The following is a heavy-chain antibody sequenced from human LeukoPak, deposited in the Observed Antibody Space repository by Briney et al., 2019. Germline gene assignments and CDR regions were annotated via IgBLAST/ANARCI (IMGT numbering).Heavy chain of an antibody. Sequence: SQTLSLTCTVSGGSISSGTYYWSWIRQAAGKGLEWIGRIYISGSTNYNPSLKSRVTISVDTSKNQFSLKLSSVTAEDTAVYYCARDAYDHVWGSYRSFDYWGQGTLVTVSS. CDR1: GGSISSGTYY. V-gene: IGHV4-61*02. CDR2: IYISGST. CDR3: ARDAYDHVWGSYRSFDY. D-gene: IGHD3-16*02. J-gene: IGHJ4*02.